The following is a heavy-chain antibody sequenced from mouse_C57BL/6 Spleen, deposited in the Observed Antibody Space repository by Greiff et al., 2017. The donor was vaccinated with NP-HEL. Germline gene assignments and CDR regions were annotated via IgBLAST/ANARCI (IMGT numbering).Heavy chain of an antibody. V-gene: IGHV1-52*01. Sequence: QVQLQQSGAELVRPGSSVKLSCKASGYTFTSYWMHWVKQRPIQGLEWIGNIDPSDSETHYNQKFKDKATLTVDKSSSTAYMQLSSLTSEDSAVYYCASSRRASNYVVDYWGQGTSVTVSS. CDR3: ASSRRASNYVVDY. CDR2: IDPSDSET. D-gene: IGHD2-5*01. J-gene: IGHJ4*01. CDR1: GYTFTSYW.